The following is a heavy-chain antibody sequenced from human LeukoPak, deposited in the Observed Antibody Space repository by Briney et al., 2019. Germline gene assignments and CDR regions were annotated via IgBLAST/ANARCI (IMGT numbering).Heavy chain of an antibody. J-gene: IGHJ6*03. CDR2: IYSGGST. CDR1: GFTVSSNY. D-gene: IGHD4-11*01. CDR3: ARDSGYSNYGNMDV. Sequence: GGSLRLSCAASGFTVSSNYMSWVRQAPGKGLEWVSVIYSGGSTYYADSVKGRFTISRDNSKNTLYLQMNSLRAEDTAVYYCARDSGYSNYGNMDVWGKGTTVTVSS. V-gene: IGHV3-66*01.